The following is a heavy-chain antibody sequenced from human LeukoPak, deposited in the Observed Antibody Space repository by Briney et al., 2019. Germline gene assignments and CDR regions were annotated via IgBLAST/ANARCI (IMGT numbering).Heavy chain of an antibody. J-gene: IGHJ4*02. CDR3: ASLRLGELSFYGAFDY. V-gene: IGHV3-48*01. D-gene: IGHD3-16*02. CDR2: ISSSSSTI. CDR1: GFTFSSYS. Sequence: PGGSLRLSCAASGFTFSSYSMNWVRQAPGKGLEWVSYISSSSSTIYYADSVKGRFTISRDNAKNSLYLQMNSLRAEDTAVYYCASLRLGELSFYGAFDYWGQGTLVTVSS.